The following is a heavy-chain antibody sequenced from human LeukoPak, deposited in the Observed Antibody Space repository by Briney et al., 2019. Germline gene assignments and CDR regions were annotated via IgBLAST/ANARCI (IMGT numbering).Heavy chain of an antibody. J-gene: IGHJ4*02. CDR1: GFTFDDYT. CDR2: ISWDGGST. Sequence: GGSLRLSCAASGFTFDDYTMPWVRQAPGKGLEWVSLISWDGGSTYYADSVKGRFTISRDNSKNSLYLQMNSLRTEDTALYYCAKGFGSFVMGATTGEYYFDYWGQGTLVTVSS. CDR3: AKGFGSFVMGATTGEYYFDY. D-gene: IGHD1-26*01. V-gene: IGHV3-43*01.